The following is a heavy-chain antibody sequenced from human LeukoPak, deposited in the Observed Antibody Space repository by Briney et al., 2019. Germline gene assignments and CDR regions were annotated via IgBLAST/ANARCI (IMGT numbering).Heavy chain of an antibody. V-gene: IGHV3-74*01. Sequence: GGSLRLSCAASGFTFSSYWMHWVRQAPGKGLVWVWRISSDGSSTTYADSVKGRFTISRDNAKNTLYLQMNSLRAEDTAVYYCARGYSGSYRVDYWGQGTLVTVSS. CDR1: GFTFSSYW. J-gene: IGHJ4*02. CDR3: ARGYSGSYRVDY. CDR2: ISSDGSST. D-gene: IGHD1-26*01.